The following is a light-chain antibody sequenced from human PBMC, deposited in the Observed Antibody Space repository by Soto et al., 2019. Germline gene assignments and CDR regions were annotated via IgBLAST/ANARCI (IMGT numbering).Light chain of an antibody. V-gene: IGKV3-20*01. Sequence: EIVLTQSPGTLSLSPGERATLSCRASQSVGKNFLAWYQQKPGQAPRFLNYGASSRATGIPDRFSGSGSGTDFTLTISRLEPEDFAVYYCQQYANSPRTFGQGTKVEIK. CDR1: QSVGKNF. CDR3: QQYANSPRT. CDR2: GAS. J-gene: IGKJ1*01.